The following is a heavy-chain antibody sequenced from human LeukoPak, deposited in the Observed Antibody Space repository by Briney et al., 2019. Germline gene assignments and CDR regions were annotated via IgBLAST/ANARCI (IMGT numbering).Heavy chain of an antibody. CDR1: GGTFSSYT. J-gene: IGHJ6*03. CDR3: ARDIAAAGTKQARYYYYMDV. V-gene: IGHV1-69*04. D-gene: IGHD6-13*01. Sequence: SVKVSCKASGGTFSSYTISWVRQAPGQGLEWMGRIIPILGIANYAQKFQGRVTITADKSTSTAYMELSSLRSENTAVYYCARDIAAAGTKQARYYYYMDVWGKGTTVTVSS. CDR2: IIPILGIA.